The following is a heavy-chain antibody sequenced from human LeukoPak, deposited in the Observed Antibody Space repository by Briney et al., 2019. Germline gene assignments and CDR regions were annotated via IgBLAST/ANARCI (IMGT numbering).Heavy chain of an antibody. V-gene: IGHV4-61*02. CDR1: GGSTSSGSYY. D-gene: IGHD1-1*01. Sequence: SETLSLTCTVSGGSTSSGSYYWSWIRQPAGKGLEWIGRIYISGSTNYNPSLKSRDTMSVDTSKNQFSLKLSSVTAADTAVYYCARDRGTWNDDGFDYWGQGTLVTVSS. J-gene: IGHJ4*02. CDR3: ARDRGTWNDDGFDY. CDR2: IYISGST.